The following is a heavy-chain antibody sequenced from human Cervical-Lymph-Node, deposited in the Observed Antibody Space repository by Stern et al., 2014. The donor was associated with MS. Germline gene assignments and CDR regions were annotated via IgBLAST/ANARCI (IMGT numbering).Heavy chain of an antibody. V-gene: IGHV2-5*02. J-gene: IGHJ4*02. CDR3: AKATAGVFYDY. CDR1: GFSLSTSGVG. D-gene: IGHD6-13*01. CDR2: IYWDDDK. Sequence: QVTLKESGPTLVKPTQSLTLTCTFSGFSLSTSGVGVGWFRQPPGQALEWLAVIYWDDDKRYSPSLTSRLTITKETSKNQVVLTMTNMDPVDTATYYCAKATAGVFYDYWGQGTLVTVSS.